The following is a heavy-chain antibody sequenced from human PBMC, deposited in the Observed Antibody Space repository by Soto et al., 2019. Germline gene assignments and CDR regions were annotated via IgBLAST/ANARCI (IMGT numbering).Heavy chain of an antibody. V-gene: IGHV3-23*01. J-gene: IGHJ4*02. CDR1: GFTFSSYA. CDR3: AKLRYYDILTGYYLEVYFDY. Sequence: PGGSLRLSCAASGFTFSSYAMSWVRQAPGKGLEWVSAISGSGGSTYYADSVKGRFTISRDNSKNTLYLQMNSRRAEDTAVYYCAKLRYYDILTGYYLEVYFDYWGQGTLVTVSS. D-gene: IGHD3-9*01. CDR2: ISGSGGST.